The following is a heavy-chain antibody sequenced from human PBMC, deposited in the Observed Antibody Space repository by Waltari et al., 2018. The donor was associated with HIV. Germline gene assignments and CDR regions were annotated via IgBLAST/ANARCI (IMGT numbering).Heavy chain of an antibody. D-gene: IGHD6-13*01. CDR2: IWYDGSNK. CDR1: GFTFSSYG. V-gene: IGHV3-33*01. Sequence: QVQLVESGGGVVQPGRSLRLSCAASGFTFSSYGMHWVRQAPGKGLEWVAVIWYDGSNKYYADSVKGRFTISRDNSKNTLYLQMNSLRAEDTAVYYCARNLAAGDAFDIWGQGTMVTVSS. CDR3: ARNLAAGDAFDI. J-gene: IGHJ3*02.